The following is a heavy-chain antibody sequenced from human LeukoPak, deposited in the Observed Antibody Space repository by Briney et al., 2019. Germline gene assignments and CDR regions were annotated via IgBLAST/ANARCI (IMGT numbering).Heavy chain of an antibody. D-gene: IGHD6-13*01. CDR1: GGSISSSSYY. V-gene: IGHV4-39*07. CDR3: ARFYIAAAGH. CDR2: IFHSGST. J-gene: IGHJ4*02. Sequence: PSETLSLTCTVSGGSISSSSYYWGWIRQPPGKGLEWIGEIFHSGSTYNNPSLKSRVTISVDKSKNQFSLKLTSVTAADTAVYYCARFYIAAAGHWGQGTLVTVSS.